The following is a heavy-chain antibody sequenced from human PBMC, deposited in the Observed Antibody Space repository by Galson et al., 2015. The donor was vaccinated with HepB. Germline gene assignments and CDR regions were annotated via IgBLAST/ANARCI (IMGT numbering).Heavy chain of an antibody. D-gene: IGHD4-23*01. Sequence: TLSLTCTVSGGSTSSSSYYWGWIRQPPGKGLEWIGSIYYSGSTYYNPSLKSRVTISVDTSKNKFSLKLSSVTAADTAGYYCARDLGPDYGGNSLWYVDLWGRGTLVTVSS. CDR1: GGSTSSSSYY. V-gene: IGHV4-39*07. CDR2: IYYSGST. J-gene: IGHJ2*01. CDR3: ARDLGPDYGGNSLWYVDL.